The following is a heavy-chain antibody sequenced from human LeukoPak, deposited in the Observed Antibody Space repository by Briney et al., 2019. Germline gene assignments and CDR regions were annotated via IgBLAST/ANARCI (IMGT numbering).Heavy chain of an antibody. J-gene: IGHJ4*02. Sequence: ASVTVSCTASGYTFTGYYMHWVRQAPGQGLEWMGWINPNSGGTNYAQKFQGRVTMTRDTSISTAYMELSRLRSDDTAVYYCARDSEGGSNGYWGQGTLVTVSS. CDR3: ARDSEGGSNGY. D-gene: IGHD2-15*01. V-gene: IGHV1-2*02. CDR1: GYTFTGYY. CDR2: INPNSGGT.